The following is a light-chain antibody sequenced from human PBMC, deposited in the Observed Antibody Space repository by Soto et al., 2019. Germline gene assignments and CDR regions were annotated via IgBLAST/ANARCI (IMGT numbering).Light chain of an antibody. Sequence: EIVLTQSPGTLSLSPGERATLSCRASQTVINTYLAWYQQKPGQAPRLLIYGASSRATGVPDWFSGSGSGTDFTLTISRLEPEDFAVYFCQQYGSSPLTFGGGTKVEIK. CDR1: QTVINTY. CDR3: QQYGSSPLT. V-gene: IGKV3-20*01. CDR2: GAS. J-gene: IGKJ4*01.